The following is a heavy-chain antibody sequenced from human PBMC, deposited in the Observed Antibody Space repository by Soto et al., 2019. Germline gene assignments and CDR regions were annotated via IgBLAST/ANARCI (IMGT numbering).Heavy chain of an antibody. D-gene: IGHD3-3*01. CDR1: GGSFSGYY. CDR2: INHSGST. J-gene: IGHJ6*02. Sequence: SETLSLTCAVYGGSFSGYYWSWIRQPPGKGLEWIGEINHSGSTNYNPSLKSRVTISLDTSTNQFSLKLSSVTAADTAVYYCARDSYYDFWSGYHLYGMYVWGQGTTVTVSS. CDR3: ARDSYYDFWSGYHLYGMYV. V-gene: IGHV4-34*01.